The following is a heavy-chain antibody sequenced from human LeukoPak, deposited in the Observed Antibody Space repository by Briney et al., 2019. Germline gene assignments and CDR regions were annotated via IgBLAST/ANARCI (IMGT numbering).Heavy chain of an antibody. D-gene: IGHD2-2*02. CDR2: ISSSSSYI. CDR3: ARTLFCSSTSCYKGDFDY. V-gene: IGHV3-21*01. Sequence: GGSLRLSCAASGFTFSSYSMSWVRQAPGKGLEWVSSISSSSSYIYYAYSMNGPLTISRANAKNSLYLQMNSLRAEDTAVYYCARTLFCSSTSCYKGDFDYWGQGTLVTVSS. J-gene: IGHJ4*02. CDR1: GFTFSSYS.